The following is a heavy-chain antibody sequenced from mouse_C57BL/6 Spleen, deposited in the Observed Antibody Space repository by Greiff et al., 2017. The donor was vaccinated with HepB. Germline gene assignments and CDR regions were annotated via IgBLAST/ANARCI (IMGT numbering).Heavy chain of an antibody. J-gene: IGHJ3*01. CDR3: VRQSDYDAWFAY. CDR1: GFSFNTYA. Sequence: EVKLMESGGGLVQPKGSLKLSCAASGFSFNTYAMNWVRQAPGKGLEWVARIRSKSNNYATYYADSVKDRFTISRDDSESMLYLQMNNLKTEDTAMYYCVRQSDYDAWFAYWGQGTLVTVSA. D-gene: IGHD2-4*01. CDR2: IRSKSNNYAT. V-gene: IGHV10-1*01.